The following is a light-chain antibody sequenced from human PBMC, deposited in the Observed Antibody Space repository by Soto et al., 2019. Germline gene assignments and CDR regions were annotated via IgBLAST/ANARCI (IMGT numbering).Light chain of an antibody. Sequence: EIVMTQSPATLSVSPGERATLSRRASQSVSSNLAWYQQKPGQAPRLLIYGASTRATGIPARFSGSGSGTEFTLTISSLQSEDFAVYYCQQYNNWPSTWTFGQGTKVDIK. CDR2: GAS. CDR1: QSVSSN. CDR3: QQYNNWPSTWT. V-gene: IGKV3-15*01. J-gene: IGKJ1*01.